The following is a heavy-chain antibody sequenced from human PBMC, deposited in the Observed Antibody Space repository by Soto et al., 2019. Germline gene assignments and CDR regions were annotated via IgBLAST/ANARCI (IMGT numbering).Heavy chain of an antibody. CDR3: ARGKGPDSSGYHYYYYYGMDV. V-gene: IGHV4-59*01. J-gene: IGHJ6*02. CDR1: GGSISSYY. Sequence: PSETLSLTCTVSGGSISSYYWSWIRQPPGKGLEWIGYIYYSGSTNYNPSLKSRVTISVDTSKNQFSLKLSSVTAADTAVYYCARGKGPDSSGYHYYYYYGMDVWGQGTTVTVSS. D-gene: IGHD3-22*01. CDR2: IYYSGST.